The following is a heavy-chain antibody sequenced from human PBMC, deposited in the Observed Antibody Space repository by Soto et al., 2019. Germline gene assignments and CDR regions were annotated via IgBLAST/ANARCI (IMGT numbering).Heavy chain of an antibody. CDR2: IYNSGRGST. Sequence: SETLSLTCSVSGSSMTTYYWHWIRQAPGKGLEWIGFIYNSGRGSTGSNPSLSSRVTFSIETSKNQFSLKLDSVTAADTAVYYCATREPNSRTYFGVFDYWGQGTQVTVS. J-gene: IGHJ4*02. CDR3: ATREPNSRTYFGVFDY. D-gene: IGHD1-26*01. V-gene: IGHV4-59*01. CDR1: GSSMTTYY.